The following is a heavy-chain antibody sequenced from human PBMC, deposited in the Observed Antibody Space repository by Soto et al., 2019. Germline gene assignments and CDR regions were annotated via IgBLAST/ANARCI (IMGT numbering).Heavy chain of an antibody. D-gene: IGHD6-19*01. CDR3: AKDAYSSGWYGLPVY. CDR1: GFTFISYA. J-gene: IGHJ4*02. CDR2: ISGSGGST. V-gene: IGHV3-23*01. Sequence: PGGSLRLSCAASGFTFISYAMSWVLQAPWKGLEWVSAISGSGGSTYYADSVKGRFTISRDNSKNTLYLQMNSLRAEDTAVYYCAKDAYSSGWYGLPVYWGQGTLVTVSS.